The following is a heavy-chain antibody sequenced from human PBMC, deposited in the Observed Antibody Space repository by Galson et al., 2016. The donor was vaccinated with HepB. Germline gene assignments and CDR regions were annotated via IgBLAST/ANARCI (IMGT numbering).Heavy chain of an antibody. V-gene: IGHV4-61*02. J-gene: IGHJ6*02. CDR1: GDSISGGSYY. D-gene: IGHD4-11*01. CDR3: ASLSNYGHYYYAMDV. CDR2: IYTTGST. Sequence: TLSLTCTVSGDSISGGSYYWSWIRQPAGKGLEYIGRIYTTGSTNYNPSLKSRVTISIDTSKNHFSLKLTSVTAADTAVYYCASLSNYGHYYYAMDVWGQGTTVTVSS.